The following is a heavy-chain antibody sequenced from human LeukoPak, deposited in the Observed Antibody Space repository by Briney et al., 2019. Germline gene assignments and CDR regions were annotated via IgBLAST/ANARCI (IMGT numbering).Heavy chain of an antibody. V-gene: IGHV4-61*02. CDR3: ARDQTVSGYDIRMDV. CDR2: VYTSGST. Sequence: TLSLTCKASGCTFTSGGFNWGWNAPGPGQGLEGIRGVYTSGSTNYNPSLKSRVTISVDTSKNQFSLKLSSVTAADTAVYYCARDQTVSGYDIRMDVWGQGTTVTVSS. J-gene: IGHJ6*02. D-gene: IGHD5-12*01. CDR1: GCTFTSGGFN.